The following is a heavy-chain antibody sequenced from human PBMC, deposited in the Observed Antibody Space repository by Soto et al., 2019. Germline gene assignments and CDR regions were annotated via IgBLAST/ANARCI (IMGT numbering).Heavy chain of an antibody. CDR2: ISASGNTI. CDR3: ARGSYSKGEVS. Sequence: GGSLRLSCAASGLTFSDYNMNWVRQALGKGLEWVSYISASGNTIYYADSVRGRFTISRDNAKNSLFLQMNSLRDDDTAVYYCARGSYSKGEVSWGQGTLVTVS. J-gene: IGHJ4*02. CDR1: GLTFSDYN. D-gene: IGHD5-12*01. V-gene: IGHV3-48*02.